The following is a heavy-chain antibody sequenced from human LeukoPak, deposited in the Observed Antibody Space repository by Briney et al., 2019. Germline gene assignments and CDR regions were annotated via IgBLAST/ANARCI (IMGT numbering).Heavy chain of an antibody. J-gene: IGHJ3*02. D-gene: IGHD2-21*01. CDR2: ISYDGSNK. Sequence: PGRSLRLSCAASGFTLKSYVMHWVRQAPGKGLEWVAVISYDGSNKYYAESVKGRFTSSRDNSKNTLYLQMNSLRAEDPAVYYCARVREAGTLVVIAGGRGTFDIWGEGTMVTVSS. CDR1: GFTLKSYV. V-gene: IGHV3-30-3*01. CDR3: ARVREAGTLVVIAGGRGTFDI.